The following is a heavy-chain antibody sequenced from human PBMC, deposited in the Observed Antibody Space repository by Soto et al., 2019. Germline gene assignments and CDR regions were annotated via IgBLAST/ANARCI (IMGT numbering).Heavy chain of an antibody. CDR1: GFTFSSYD. D-gene: IGHD6-13*01. CDR2: IGTAGDT. Sequence: EVQLVESGGGLVQPGGSLRLSCAASGFTFSSYDMHWVRQATGKGLEWVSAIGTAGDTYYPGSVKGRFTISRENAKNSLYLQMNSLRAGDTAVYYCARSIAAAGTGIDYWGQGTLVTVSS. J-gene: IGHJ4*02. V-gene: IGHV3-13*01. CDR3: ARSIAAAGTGIDY.